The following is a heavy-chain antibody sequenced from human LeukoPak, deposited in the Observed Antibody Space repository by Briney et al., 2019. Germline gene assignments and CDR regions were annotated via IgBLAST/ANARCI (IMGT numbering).Heavy chain of an antibody. CDR3: AKDYPRYSSSPLDAFDI. V-gene: IGHV3-30*02. J-gene: IGHJ3*02. Sequence: PGGSLRLSCAASGFTFSSYGMHWVRQAPGKGLEWVAFIRYDGSNKYYADSVKGRFTISRDNSKNTLYLQMNSLRAEDTAVCYCAKDYPRYSSSPLDAFDIWGQGTMVTVSS. D-gene: IGHD6-13*01. CDR1: GFTFSSYG. CDR2: IRYDGSNK.